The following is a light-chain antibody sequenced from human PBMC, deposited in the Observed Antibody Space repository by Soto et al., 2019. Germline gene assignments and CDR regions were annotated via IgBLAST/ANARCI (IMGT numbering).Light chain of an antibody. CDR3: QQFNSYPPDT. J-gene: IGKJ2*01. V-gene: IGKV1-12*01. Sequence: DIQMTQSPSSVSASVGDRVTITCRASQDISSWLAWFQQRPGRAPKLLIYAASTLQGGTPSRFSGSGSGTEFTLTITSLKPEDFATYYCQQFNSYPPDTFGQGTKVDIK. CDR2: AAS. CDR1: QDISSW.